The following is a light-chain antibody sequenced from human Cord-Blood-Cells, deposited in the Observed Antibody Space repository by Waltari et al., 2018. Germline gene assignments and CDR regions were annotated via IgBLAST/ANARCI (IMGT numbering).Light chain of an antibody. CDR3: QQYNNWLFT. CDR2: GAS. V-gene: IGKV3-15*01. Sequence: EIVLTQPPATLSVSSGERASLSCRASQSVSSNLAWYQQKPGQAPRLLIYGASTRDTGIPARFSGSGSGTEFTLTISSLQSEDFAVYYCQQYNNWLFTFGPGTKVDIK. J-gene: IGKJ3*01. CDR1: QSVSSN.